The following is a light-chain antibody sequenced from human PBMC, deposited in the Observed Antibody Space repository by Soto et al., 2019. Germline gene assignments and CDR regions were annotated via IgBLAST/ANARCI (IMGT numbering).Light chain of an antibody. CDR2: GAS. Sequence: EIVLTQSPGTLSLSPGERATLACRASQSVDSNYLAWYQQRPGQAPRLLIYGASNRPTGIPVMFSGSGSGTDFTLTISRLEPEDFAVYYCQQYGSTPFTFGPGTKVDIK. V-gene: IGKV3-20*01. J-gene: IGKJ3*01. CDR1: QSVDSNY. CDR3: QQYGSTPFT.